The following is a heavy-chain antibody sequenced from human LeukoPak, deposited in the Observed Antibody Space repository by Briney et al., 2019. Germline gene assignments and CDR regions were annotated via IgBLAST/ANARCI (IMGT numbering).Heavy chain of an antibody. CDR2: FDPEDGET. CDR3: ATVGYSYGHFFDY. J-gene: IGHJ4*02. CDR1: GYTLTELS. Sequence: EASVKVSCKVSGYTLTELSMHWVRQAPGKGLEWMGGFDPEDGETIYAQKFQGRVTMTEDTSTDTAYMELSSLRSEDTAVYYCATVGYSYGHFFDYWGQGTLVTVSS. D-gene: IGHD5-18*01. V-gene: IGHV1-24*01.